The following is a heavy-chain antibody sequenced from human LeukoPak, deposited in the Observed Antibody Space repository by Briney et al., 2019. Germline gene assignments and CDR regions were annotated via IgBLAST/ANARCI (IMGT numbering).Heavy chain of an antibody. Sequence: SQTLSLSCAISGDSVSGNSAGWNWIRLPPTRGIEWLGRRYYRSKWYNDYAVSVKSRITINPDTSKNQFSLQLNSVTPEDTAVYYCARGSDSSDILDYCGQGTLVTVSS. V-gene: IGHV6-1*01. CDR3: ARGSDSSDILDY. J-gene: IGHJ4*02. CDR2: RYYRSKWYN. D-gene: IGHD6-19*01. CDR1: GDSVSGNSAG.